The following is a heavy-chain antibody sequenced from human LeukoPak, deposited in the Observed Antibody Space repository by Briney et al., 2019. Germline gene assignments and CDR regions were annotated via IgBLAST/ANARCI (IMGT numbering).Heavy chain of an antibody. CDR3: ARVKVVRGVIISYYYYYYMDV. CDR1: GYTFTSYA. Sequence: APVKVSCKASGYTFTSYAISWVRQAPGQGLEWMGGIIPIFGTANYAQKFQGRVTITADKSTSTAYMELSSLRSEDTAVYYCARVKVVRGVIISYYYYYYMDVWGKGTTVTVSS. J-gene: IGHJ6*03. CDR2: IIPIFGTA. D-gene: IGHD3-10*01. V-gene: IGHV1-69*06.